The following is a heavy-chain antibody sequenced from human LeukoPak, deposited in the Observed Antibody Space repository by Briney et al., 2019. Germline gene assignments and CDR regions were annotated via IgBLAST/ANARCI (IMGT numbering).Heavy chain of an antibody. CDR2: ISGSGGST. Sequence: GGSLRLSCAASGFTFSSYAMSWVRQAPGKGLEWVSAISGSGGSTYYADSVKGRFTISRDNAKNSLYLQMNSLRTEDTAVYYCARDSIAAAHIRYYYYMDVWGKGTTVTVSS. J-gene: IGHJ6*03. D-gene: IGHD6-13*01. CDR1: GFTFSSYA. CDR3: ARDSIAAAHIRYYYYMDV. V-gene: IGHV3-23*01.